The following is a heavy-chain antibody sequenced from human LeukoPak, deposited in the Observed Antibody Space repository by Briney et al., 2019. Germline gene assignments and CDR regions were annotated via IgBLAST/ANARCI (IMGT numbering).Heavy chain of an antibody. J-gene: IGHJ6*03. CDR3: ARALYYYYMDV. CDR1: GYSISSGYY. CDR2: IYHSGST. V-gene: IGHV4-38-2*02. Sequence: SETLSLTCTVSGYSISSGYYWGWIRQPPGKGLEWIGSIYHSGSTYYNPSLKSRVTISVDKSKNQFSLKLSSVTAADTAVYYCARALYYYYMDVWGKGTTVTVSS.